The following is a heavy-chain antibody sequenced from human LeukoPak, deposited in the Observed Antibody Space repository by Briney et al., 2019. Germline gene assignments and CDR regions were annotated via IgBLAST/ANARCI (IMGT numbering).Heavy chain of an antibody. CDR1: GFTFDDYA. CDR2: ISWNSGSI. V-gene: IGHV3-9*01. CDR3: AKAASGSSGYYNYWYFDL. J-gene: IGHJ2*01. D-gene: IGHD3-22*01. Sequence: PGGSLRLSCAASGFTFDDYAMHWVRQAPVKVLEWVSGISWNSGSIGYADSVKGRFTISRDNAKNSLYLQMNSLRAEDTALYYCAKAASGSSGYYNYWYFDLWGRGTLVTVSS.